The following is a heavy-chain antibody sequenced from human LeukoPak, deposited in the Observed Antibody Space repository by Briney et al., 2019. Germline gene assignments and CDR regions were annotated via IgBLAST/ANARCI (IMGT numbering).Heavy chain of an antibody. Sequence: GGSLRLSCAASGFTFSSYSMNWVRQAPGKGLEWVSSISSSSSYIYYADSVKGRFTISRDNAKNSLYLQMNSLRAEDTAVYYCARDAAAQSDFDYWGQGTLVTVSS. CDR1: GFTFSSYS. CDR2: ISSSSSYI. D-gene: IGHD6-13*01. J-gene: IGHJ4*02. CDR3: ARDAAAQSDFDY. V-gene: IGHV3-21*01.